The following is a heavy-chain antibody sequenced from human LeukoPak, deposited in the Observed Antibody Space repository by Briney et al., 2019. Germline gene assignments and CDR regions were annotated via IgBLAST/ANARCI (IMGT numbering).Heavy chain of an antibody. CDR1: GYTLTELS. CDR2: ISGYNGNT. D-gene: IGHD1-26*01. V-gene: IGHV1-18*01. Sequence: ASVKVSCKVSGYTLTELSMHWVRQAPGQGLEWMGWISGYNGNTNYAQKFQGRVSMTADASTSTAYMELRSLRSDDTAVYYCARSGRGTYYYFDLWGQGTLVTVSS. J-gene: IGHJ4*02. CDR3: ARSGRGTYYYFDL.